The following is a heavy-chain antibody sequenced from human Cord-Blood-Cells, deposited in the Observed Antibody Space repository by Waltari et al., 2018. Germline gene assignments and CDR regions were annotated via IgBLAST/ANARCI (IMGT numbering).Heavy chain of an antibody. CDR3: ARRWVAARKAFDI. CDR1: GGSFSGYY. CDR2: INHSGSA. D-gene: IGHD6-6*01. Sequence: QVQLQQWGAGLLKPSETLSLTCAVYGGSFSGYYWSWIRQPPGKGLEWIGEINHSGSANYNPSLKSRVTISVDTSKNQFSLKLSSVTAADTAVYYCARRWVAARKAFDIWGQGTMVTVSS. J-gene: IGHJ3*02. V-gene: IGHV4-34*01.